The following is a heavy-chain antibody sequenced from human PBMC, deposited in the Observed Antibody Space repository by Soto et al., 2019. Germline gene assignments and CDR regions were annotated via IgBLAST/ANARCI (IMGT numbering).Heavy chain of an antibody. Sequence: GGSLRLSCAASGFTFSSYSMNWVRQAPGKGLEWVSYISSSSSTIYYADSVKGRFTISRDNAKNSLYLQMNSLRAEDTAVYYCARDGLVAATPHYYYYYYMDVSGKGTTVTVSS. J-gene: IGHJ6*03. CDR1: GFTFSSYS. V-gene: IGHV3-48*01. D-gene: IGHD2-15*01. CDR2: ISSSSSTI. CDR3: ARDGLVAATPHYYYYYYMDV.